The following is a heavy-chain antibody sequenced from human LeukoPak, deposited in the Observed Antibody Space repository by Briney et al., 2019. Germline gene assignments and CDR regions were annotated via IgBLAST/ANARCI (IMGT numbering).Heavy chain of an antibody. CDR2: LIPIFGTA. Sequence: ASVKVSCKASGGTFSSYAISWVRQAPGQGLEWMGRLIPIFGTANYAQKFQGRVTITTDESTSTAYMELSSLRSEDTAVYYCARELDCSSSSCILPHYFDYWGQGTRVTVSS. J-gene: IGHJ4*02. V-gene: IGHV1-69*05. CDR3: ARELDCSSSSCILPHYFDY. CDR1: GGTFSSYA. D-gene: IGHD2-2*01.